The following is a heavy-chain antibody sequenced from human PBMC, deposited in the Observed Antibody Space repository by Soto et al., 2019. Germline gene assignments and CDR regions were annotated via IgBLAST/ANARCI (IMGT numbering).Heavy chain of an antibody. V-gene: IGHV5-51*01. CDR3: ARLDAGGYYYYGMDV. CDR2: ISPGDSDT. D-gene: IGHD2-15*01. J-gene: IGHJ6*02. Sequence: GESLKISCKGSGHRFPNYWIAWVRQMPGKGLEWMGTISPGDSDTRYSPSFQGQVTISADKSISTAYVQWSSLKASDTAMYYCARLDAGGYYYYGMDVWGQGTTVTVSS. CDR1: GHRFPNYW.